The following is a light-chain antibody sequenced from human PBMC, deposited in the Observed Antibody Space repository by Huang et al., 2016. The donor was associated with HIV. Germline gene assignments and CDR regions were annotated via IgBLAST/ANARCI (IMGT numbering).Light chain of an antibody. CDR1: QSVRTD. V-gene: IGKV3-11*01. CDR2: DAS. J-gene: IGKJ1*01. CDR3: QQRSNWTPWWT. Sequence: EIVLTQSPATLSLSPGERATLSCRASQSVRTDFAWYQQKPGQAPRLLMYDASNRATSIPARFIGSWSGTDFTLTISGLEPEDFALYYCQQRSNWTPWWTFGQGTKVEIK.